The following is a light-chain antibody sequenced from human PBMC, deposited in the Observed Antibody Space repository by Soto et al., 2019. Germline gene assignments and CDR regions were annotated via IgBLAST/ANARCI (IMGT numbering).Light chain of an antibody. Sequence: EIVLTQSPGTLSLSPGERATLSCRASQSVSSSYLAWYQQKPGQAPRLLIYGASSRATGIPDRFSGSGSGTDFTRTISRLEPEDFAVYYCQQYGSAWTVGQGTKVEIK. CDR2: GAS. V-gene: IGKV3-20*01. CDR3: QQYGSAWT. CDR1: QSVSSSY. J-gene: IGKJ1*01.